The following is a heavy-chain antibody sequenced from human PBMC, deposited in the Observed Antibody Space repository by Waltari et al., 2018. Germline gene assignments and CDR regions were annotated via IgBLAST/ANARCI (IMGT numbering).Heavy chain of an antibody. CDR1: GGSISSYY. CDR2: IYYTGSP. Sequence: QVQLQESGPSLVKPSETLSLICSVSGGSISSYYWSWLRQPPGKGLDWIGYIYYTGSPNSNPSLKSLVTMSVDTSKNQFSLKLSSVTAADTAFYYCARGGGGDWEWFDPWGQGTLVTVSS. D-gene: IGHD2-21*02. CDR3: ARGGGGDWEWFDP. V-gene: IGHV4-59*01. J-gene: IGHJ5*02.